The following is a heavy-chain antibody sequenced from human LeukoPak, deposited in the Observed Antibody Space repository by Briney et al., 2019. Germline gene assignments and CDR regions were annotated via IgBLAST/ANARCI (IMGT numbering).Heavy chain of an antibody. CDR3: ARDPEETKYSSSWYPTDY. Sequence: GGSLRLSCAASGFTFSSYSMNWVRQAPGKGLEWVSSISSSSSYIYYADSVKGRFTISRDNAKNSLYLQMNSLRAEDTAVYYCARDPEETKYSSSWYPTDYWGQGTLVTVSS. D-gene: IGHD6-13*01. V-gene: IGHV3-21*01. J-gene: IGHJ4*02. CDR2: ISSSSSYI. CDR1: GFTFSSYS.